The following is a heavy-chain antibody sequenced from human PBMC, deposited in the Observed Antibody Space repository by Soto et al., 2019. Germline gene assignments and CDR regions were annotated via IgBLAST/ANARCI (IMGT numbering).Heavy chain of an antibody. D-gene: IGHD2-15*01. V-gene: IGHV4-4*02. Sequence: SETLSLTCPVSGGSISSSNWWSWVRQPPGKGLEWIGEIYHSGSTNYNPSLKSRVTISVDKSENQFSLKLSSVTAADTAVHYCARDADCSGGSCYSRLDAFDIWGQGTMVTVSS. J-gene: IGHJ3*02. CDR2: IYHSGST. CDR1: GGSISSSNW. CDR3: ARDADCSGGSCYSRLDAFDI.